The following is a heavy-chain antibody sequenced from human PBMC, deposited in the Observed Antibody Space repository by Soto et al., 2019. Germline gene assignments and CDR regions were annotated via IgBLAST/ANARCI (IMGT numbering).Heavy chain of an antibody. Sequence: QVQLVQSGAEVKRPGASVNVSCKASGYAFTSYDINWVRQATGQGLEWMGWMNPNSGNTGYAQKFQGRVTMTSKTNVSTAYMELSSLRSEDTAVYYCARESVGWFDPWGQGPLVTVSS. V-gene: IGHV1-8*01. CDR1: GYAFTSYD. D-gene: IGHD1-26*01. CDR3: ARESVGWFDP. CDR2: MNPNSGNT. J-gene: IGHJ5*02.